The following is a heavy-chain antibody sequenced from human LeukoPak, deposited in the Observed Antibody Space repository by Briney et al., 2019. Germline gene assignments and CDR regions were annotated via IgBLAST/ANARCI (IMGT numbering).Heavy chain of an antibody. CDR2: IYYTGST. J-gene: IGHJ2*01. V-gene: IGHV4-59*08. Sequence: KPSETLSLTCTVSGGSIVSYYWSWIRQPPGKGLEWIGYIYYTGSTNYNPSLKSRVTISVDTSKNQFSLKLSSVTAADTAVYYCARYLAAGYFDLWGRGTLVTVPS. CDR3: ARYLAAGYFDL. CDR1: GGSIVSYY. D-gene: IGHD6-25*01.